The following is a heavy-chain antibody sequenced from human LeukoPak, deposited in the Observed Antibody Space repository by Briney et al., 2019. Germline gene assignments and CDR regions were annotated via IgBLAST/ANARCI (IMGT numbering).Heavy chain of an antibody. Sequence: GASVKVSCKASGYTFTGYYMHWVRQAPGQGLEWMGWINPNSGGTNYAQKFQGWVTMTRDTSISTAYMELSRLRSDDTAVYYCASPSQPHYYYYYMDVWGKGTTVTVSS. D-gene: IGHD2-2*01. V-gene: IGHV1-2*04. CDR2: INPNSGGT. J-gene: IGHJ6*03. CDR1: GYTFTGYY. CDR3: ASPSQPHYYYYYMDV.